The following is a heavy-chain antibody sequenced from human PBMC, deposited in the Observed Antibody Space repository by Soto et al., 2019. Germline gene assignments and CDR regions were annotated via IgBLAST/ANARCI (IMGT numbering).Heavy chain of an antibody. CDR3: ARDRLSGSHPTEPLDH. J-gene: IGHJ4*02. Sequence: EVQLVESGGGLVQPGGSLRLSCAASGFTFSTYWMSWVRQAPGKGLEWVANIKEDGSEKYFVDSVKGRFTISRDNAKNSLYLQLNSLTAEDTALYYCARDRLSGSHPTEPLDHWGQGTLVTVSS. CDR1: GFTFSTYW. D-gene: IGHD1-26*01. CDR2: IKEDGSEK. V-gene: IGHV3-7*01.